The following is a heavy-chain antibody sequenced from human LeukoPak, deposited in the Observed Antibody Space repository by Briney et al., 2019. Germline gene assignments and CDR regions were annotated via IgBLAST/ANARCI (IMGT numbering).Heavy chain of an antibody. D-gene: IGHD3-10*01. CDR2: MNPNSGNT. V-gene: IGHV1-8*01. CDR1: GYTFTSYD. Sequence: GASVKVSCKASGYTFTSYDINWVRQATGQGLEWMGWMNPNSGNTGYAQKFQGRVTMTEDTSTDTAYMELSSLRSEDTAVYYCATSIAPIITMVRGVPFDYWGQGTLVTVSS. CDR3: ATSIAPIITMVRGVPFDY. J-gene: IGHJ4*02.